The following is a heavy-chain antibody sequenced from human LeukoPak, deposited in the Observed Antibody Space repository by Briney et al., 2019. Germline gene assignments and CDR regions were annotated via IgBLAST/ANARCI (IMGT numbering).Heavy chain of an antibody. D-gene: IGHD6-13*01. CDR2: ISGSVGST. CDR1: GFSISNYA. Sequence: GGSLRLSCAASGFSISNYAMSWVRQAPGKGLEWVSSISGSVGSTYYADYVKGRFTISRDNSKNTLYLQMNSLRAEDTAVYYCAKTLPSSWYSFDYWGQGTLVTVSS. J-gene: IGHJ4*02. CDR3: AKTLPSSWYSFDY. V-gene: IGHV3-23*01.